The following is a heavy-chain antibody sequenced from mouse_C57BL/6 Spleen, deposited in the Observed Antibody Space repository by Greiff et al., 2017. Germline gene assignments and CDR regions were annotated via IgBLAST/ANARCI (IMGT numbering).Heavy chain of an antibody. D-gene: IGHD2-1*01. CDR3: ARAGGNLDYFDD. V-gene: IGHV1-59*01. J-gene: IGHJ2*01. Sequence: VQLQQSGAELVRPGTSVKLSCKASGYTFTSYWMHWVKQRPGQGLEWIGVIDPSDSYTNYNQKFKGKATLTVDTSSSTAYMQLSSLTSEDSAVXYCARAGGNLDYFDDWGQGTTLTVSS. CDR1: GYTFTSYW. CDR2: IDPSDSYT.